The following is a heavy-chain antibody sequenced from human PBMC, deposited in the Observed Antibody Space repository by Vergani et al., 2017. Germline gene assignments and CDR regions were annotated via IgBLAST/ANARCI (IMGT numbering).Heavy chain of an antibody. CDR3: ARRVAVTTYHWFDP. CDR1: GGSLSSYY. J-gene: IGHJ5*02. D-gene: IGHD4-11*01. V-gene: IGHV4-59*08. CDR2: IYYSGST. Sequence: QVQLQESGPGLVKPSETLSLTCTVSGGSLSSYYWSWIRQPPGKGLEWIGYIYYSGSTNYNPSLKSRVTISVDTSKNQFSLKLSSVTAADTAVYYCARRVAVTTYHWFDPWGQGTLVTVSS.